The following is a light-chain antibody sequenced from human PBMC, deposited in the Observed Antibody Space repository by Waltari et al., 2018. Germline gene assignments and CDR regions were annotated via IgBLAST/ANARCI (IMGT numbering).Light chain of an antibody. CDR1: SSNIGSNY. CDR2: RTN. Sequence: QSVLTQPPSASGTPGQRVTISCSGSSSNIGSNYVYWYQHLPGTAPKLIIYRTNQRPSGVPDRFSGSKSGTSASLAISGLRSDDEADYYCAAWDDSLSGPRVFGGGTKLTVL. J-gene: IGLJ3*02. V-gene: IGLV1-47*01. CDR3: AAWDDSLSGPRV.